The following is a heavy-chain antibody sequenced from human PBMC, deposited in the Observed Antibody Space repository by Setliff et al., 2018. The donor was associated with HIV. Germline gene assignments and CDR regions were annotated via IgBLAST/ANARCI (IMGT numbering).Heavy chain of an antibody. Sequence: ASVKVSCKASGGTFSSYAISWVRQAPGQGLEWMGWINPNSGGTNYARKFQGRVTMTRDTSISTAYMELSRLRSDDTAVYYCARDQGWVTMVRGEDAFDIWGQGTMVTVSS. D-gene: IGHD3-10*01. J-gene: IGHJ3*02. CDR3: ARDQGWVTMVRGEDAFDI. CDR2: INPNSGGT. CDR1: GGTFSSYA. V-gene: IGHV1-2*02.